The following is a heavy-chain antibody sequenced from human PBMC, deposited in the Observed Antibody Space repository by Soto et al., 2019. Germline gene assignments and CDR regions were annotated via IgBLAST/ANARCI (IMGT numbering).Heavy chain of an antibody. CDR2: ISYEGSRI. CDR1: GFSFRNYG. CDR3: AKDHGGGNFFLYFDL. Sequence: GGSLRLSCAASGFSFRNYGMHWVRQAPGKGLEWVAVISYEGSRISYAASVKGRFTISRDNSKNAVFLQMNRLTPDDTAVYSCAKDHGGGNFFLYFDLWGQGTLVTVSS. D-gene: IGHD2-15*01. J-gene: IGHJ4*02. V-gene: IGHV3-30*18.